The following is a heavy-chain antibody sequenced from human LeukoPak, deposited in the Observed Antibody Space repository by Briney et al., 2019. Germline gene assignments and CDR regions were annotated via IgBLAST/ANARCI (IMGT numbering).Heavy chain of an antibody. V-gene: IGHV4-59*01. J-gene: IGHJ4*02. CDR1: SGSIASYY. D-gene: IGHD3-16*02. CDR2: IFASGTS. Sequence: SETLSLTCRLSSGSIASYYWTWVRQTPQKGLEWIGYIFASGTSEYNPSLKSRVTIALDMSRNQFSLKMTSVTAADTAVYFCARGWGSSRGRLDSWGQGTLVTVS. CDR3: ARGWGSSRGRLDS.